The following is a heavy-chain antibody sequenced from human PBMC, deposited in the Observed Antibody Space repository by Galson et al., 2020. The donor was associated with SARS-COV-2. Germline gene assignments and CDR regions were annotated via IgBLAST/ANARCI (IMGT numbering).Heavy chain of an antibody. D-gene: IGHD2-2*02. V-gene: IGHV3-11*01. J-gene: IGHJ6*02. CDR3: ARDDGYCSSTSCYTYYYYGMDV. CDR1: GFTFSDYY. Sequence: GESLKISCAASGFTFSDYYMSWIRQAPGKGLEWVSYISSSGSTIYYADSVKGRFTISRDNAKNSLYLQMNSLRAEDTAVYYCARDDGYCSSTSCYTYYYYGMDVWGQGTTVTVSS. CDR2: ISSSGSTI.